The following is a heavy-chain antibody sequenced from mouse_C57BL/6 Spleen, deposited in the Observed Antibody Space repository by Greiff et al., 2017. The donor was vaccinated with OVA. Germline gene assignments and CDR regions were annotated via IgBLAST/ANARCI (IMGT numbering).Heavy chain of an antibody. Sequence: QVQLQQSDAELVKPGASVKISCKVSGYTFTDPTIHWMKQRPEQGLEWIGYIYPRDGSTKYNEKFKGKATLTADKSSSTAYMQLNSLTSEDSAVYFCARFLYYGSSYRYFDVWGTGTTVTVSS. V-gene: IGHV1-78*01. D-gene: IGHD1-1*01. J-gene: IGHJ1*03. CDR3: ARFLYYGSSYRYFDV. CDR2: IYPRDGST. CDR1: GYTFTDPT.